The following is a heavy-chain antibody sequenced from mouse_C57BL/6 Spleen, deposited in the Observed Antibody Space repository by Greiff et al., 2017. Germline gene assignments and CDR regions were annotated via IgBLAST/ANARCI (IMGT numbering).Heavy chain of an antibody. D-gene: IGHD1-1*01. CDR2: LYPGDGDT. J-gene: IGHJ3*01. V-gene: IGHV1-82*01. Sequence: VQLQQSGPELVKPGASVKISCKASGYAFSSSWMNWVKQRPGKGLEWIGRLYPGDGDTNYNGKFKGKATLTADKSSSTAYMQLSSLTSEDSAVYFGAREEVLRYLFAYWGQGTLVTVSA. CDR3: AREEVLRYLFAY. CDR1: GYAFSSSW.